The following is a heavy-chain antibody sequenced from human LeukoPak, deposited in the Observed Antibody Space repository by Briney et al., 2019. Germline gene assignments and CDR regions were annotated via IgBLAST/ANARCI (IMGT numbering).Heavy chain of an antibody. CDR1: GGPFSGYY. J-gene: IGHJ4*02. CDR2: INHSGST. CDR3: ARRRLRYFDWLI. D-gene: IGHD3-9*01. Sequence: PSETLSLTCAVYGGPFSGYYWSWIRQPPGKGLEWIGEINHSGSTNYNPSLKSRVTISVDTSKNQFSLKLSSVTAADTAVYYCARRRLRYFDWLIWGQGTLVTVSS. V-gene: IGHV4-34*01.